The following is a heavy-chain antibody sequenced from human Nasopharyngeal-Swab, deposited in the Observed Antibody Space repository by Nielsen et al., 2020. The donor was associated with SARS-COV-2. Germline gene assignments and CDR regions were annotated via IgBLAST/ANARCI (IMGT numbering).Heavy chain of an antibody. CDR2: ISYDGSNK. V-gene: IGHV3-30-3*01. Sequence: GESLKISCAASGFTFSSYAMHWVRQAPGKGLEWVAVISYDGSNKYYADSVKGRFTISRDNSKNSLYLQMNSLRAEDTAVYYCAREDLDYDSSGYYFTGRYFDYWGQGTLATVSS. CDR1: GFTFSSYA. J-gene: IGHJ4*02. D-gene: IGHD3-22*01. CDR3: AREDLDYDSSGYYFTGRYFDY.